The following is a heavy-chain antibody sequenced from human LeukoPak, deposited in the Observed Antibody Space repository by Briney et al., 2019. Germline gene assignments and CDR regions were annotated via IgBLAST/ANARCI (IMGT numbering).Heavy chain of an antibody. Sequence: ASVKVSCKASGYSFTSYGISWVRQAPGQGREWMGWISAYNGNTNYAQKFQGRVTMTTDTSTITAYMELRSLRSDDTAVYYCARGRPESPFDPWGQGTLVTVSS. CDR3: ARGRPESPFDP. D-gene: IGHD1-1*01. CDR1: GYSFTSYG. V-gene: IGHV1-18*01. J-gene: IGHJ5*02. CDR2: ISAYNGNT.